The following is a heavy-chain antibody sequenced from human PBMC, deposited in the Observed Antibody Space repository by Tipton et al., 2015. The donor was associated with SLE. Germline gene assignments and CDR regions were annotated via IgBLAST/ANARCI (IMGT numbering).Heavy chain of an antibody. CDR3: ARGPFSSWYFDY. Sequence: LSCTVSGGSISSYYWSWIRQPPGKGLEWIGYIYYSGSTNYNPSLKSRVTISVDTSKNQFSLKLSSVTAADTAVYYCARGPFSSWYFDYWGQGTLVTVSS. J-gene: IGHJ4*02. CDR1: GGSISSYY. V-gene: IGHV4-59*01. D-gene: IGHD6-13*01. CDR2: IYYSGST.